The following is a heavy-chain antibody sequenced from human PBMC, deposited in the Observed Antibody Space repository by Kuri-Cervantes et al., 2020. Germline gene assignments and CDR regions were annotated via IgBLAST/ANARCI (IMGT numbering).Heavy chain of an antibody. D-gene: IGHD2-21*02. CDR3: ARGHTVTSFDY. CDR1: GYTFTNYG. J-gene: IGHJ4*02. CDR2: ISAYNGDT. Sequence: ASVKVSCKASGYTFTNYGLSWVRQAPGQGLEWMGWISAYNGDTNYAQKLQGRVTMTTDTSTSTAYMELRSLTSDDTAVYYCARGHTVTSFDYWGQGTLVTVSS. V-gene: IGHV1-18*01.